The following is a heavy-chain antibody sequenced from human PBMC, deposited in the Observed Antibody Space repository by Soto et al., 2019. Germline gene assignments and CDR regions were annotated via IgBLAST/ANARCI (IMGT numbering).Heavy chain of an antibody. CDR3: ARDGNPPFGVDIMGFDS. V-gene: IGHV3-7*01. J-gene: IGHJ4*02. CDR1: GFTFSSTW. Sequence: EVQLVESGGGLVQPGGSLRISCAASGFTFSSTWMSWVRQAPGKGLEWVANIKQDGSEMYYVDSVKGRFTISRDDAKNSLYLQMNSLSADDTSVYYCARDGNPPFGVDIMGFDSWRQGPQVTVAS. CDR2: IKQDGSEM. D-gene: IGHD3-3*01.